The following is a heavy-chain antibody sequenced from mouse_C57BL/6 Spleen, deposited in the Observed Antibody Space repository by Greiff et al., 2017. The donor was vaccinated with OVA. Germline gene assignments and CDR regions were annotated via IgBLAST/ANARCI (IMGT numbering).Heavy chain of an antibody. CDR2: IRNKANNHAT. CDR3: TSNRGFAY. V-gene: IGHV6-6*01. CDR1: GFTFSDAW. J-gene: IGHJ3*01. Sequence: EVKLVESGGGLVQPGGSMKLSCAASGFTFSDAWMDWVRQSPEKGLEWVAEIRNKANNHATYYAESVKGRFTISRDDSKSSVYLQMNSLRAEDTGIYYCTSNRGFAYWGQGTLVTVSA.